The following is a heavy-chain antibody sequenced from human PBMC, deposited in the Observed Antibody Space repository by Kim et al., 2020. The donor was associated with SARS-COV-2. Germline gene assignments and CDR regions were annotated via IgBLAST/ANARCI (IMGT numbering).Heavy chain of an antibody. CDR3: ARAIWAVAGVFDY. CDR1: GGTFSSYA. V-gene: IGHV1-69*06. J-gene: IGHJ4*02. D-gene: IGHD6-19*01. Sequence: SVKVSCKASGGTFSSYAISWVRQAPGQGLEWMGGIIPIFGTANYAQKFQGRVTITADKSTSTAHMELSSLRSEDTAVYYCARAIWAVAGVFDYWGQGTLVTVSS. CDR2: IIPIFGTA.